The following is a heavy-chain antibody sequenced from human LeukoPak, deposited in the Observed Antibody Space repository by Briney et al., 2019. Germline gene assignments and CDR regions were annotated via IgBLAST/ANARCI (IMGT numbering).Heavy chain of an antibody. CDR2: IYYSGST. J-gene: IGHJ5*02. D-gene: IGHD3-10*01. CDR3: ARDLKMSVGGIRKGWFDP. Sequence: SETLSLTCTVSGGSISSSSYYWGWIRQPPGKGLEWIGSIYYSGSTYYNPSLKSRVTISVDTSKNQFSLKLSSVTAADTAVYYCARDLKMSVGGIRKGWFDPWGQGTLVTVST. CDR1: GGSISSSSYY. V-gene: IGHV4-39*02.